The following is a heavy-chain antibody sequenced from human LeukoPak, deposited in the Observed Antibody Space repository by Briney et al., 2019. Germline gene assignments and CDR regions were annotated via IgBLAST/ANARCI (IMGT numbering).Heavy chain of an antibody. Sequence: ASVKVSCKASGYTFTSYGISWVRQAPGQGLEWMGWISAYNANPNYAQKLQGRVTMTTDTSTSTAYMELRSLRSDDTAVYYCARDSGILKAPDYWGQGTLATVSS. CDR2: ISAYNANP. J-gene: IGHJ4*02. V-gene: IGHV1-18*01. CDR1: GYTFTSYG. CDR3: ARDSGILKAPDY. D-gene: IGHD5-18*01.